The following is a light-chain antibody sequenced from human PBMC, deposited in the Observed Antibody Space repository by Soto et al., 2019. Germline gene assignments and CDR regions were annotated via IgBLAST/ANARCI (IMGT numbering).Light chain of an antibody. J-gene: IGLJ3*02. CDR1: SSDVCAYNY. CDR3: SSYAGSSWV. V-gene: IGLV2-8*01. Sequence: QSALTQPPSASGSPGQSVTISCTGTSSDVCAYNYVSWYQQHPGKAPKLMIYDVSKRPSGVPYRFSGSKSGNAASLTVSGLQGEDEADYYCSSYAGSSWVFGGGTKVTVL. CDR2: DVS.